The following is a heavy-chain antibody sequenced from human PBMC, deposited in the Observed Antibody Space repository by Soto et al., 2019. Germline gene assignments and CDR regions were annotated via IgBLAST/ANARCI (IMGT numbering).Heavy chain of an antibody. CDR2: IIPISETT. J-gene: IGHJ6*02. Sequence: QVQLVQSGAEVKKPGSSVKVSCKASGGTFSSYAISWVRQAPGQGLEWMGGIIPISETTNYAQKFHGRVTITADESKSTAYMGLSSLRSEDTAVYYCARSQGSSTSLELYYYYYYGMDVWGQGTTVTVSS. CDR3: ARSQGSSTSLELYYYYYYGMDV. D-gene: IGHD2-2*01. V-gene: IGHV1-69*01. CDR1: GGTFSSYA.